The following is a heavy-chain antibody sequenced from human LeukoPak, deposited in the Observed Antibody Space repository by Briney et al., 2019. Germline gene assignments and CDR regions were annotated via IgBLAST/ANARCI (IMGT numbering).Heavy chain of an antibody. CDR3: ARVPTTGYYYYGMDV. CDR1: GFTFSSYG. D-gene: IGHD4-17*01. Sequence: GGSLRLSCAASGFTFSSYGMHWVRPAPGKGLAWVAVIWYDGSNKYYADSVKGRFTISRDNSKNTLYLQMNSLRAEDTAVYYCARVPTTGYYYYGMDVWGQGTTVTVSS. J-gene: IGHJ6*02. CDR2: IWYDGSNK. V-gene: IGHV3-33*01.